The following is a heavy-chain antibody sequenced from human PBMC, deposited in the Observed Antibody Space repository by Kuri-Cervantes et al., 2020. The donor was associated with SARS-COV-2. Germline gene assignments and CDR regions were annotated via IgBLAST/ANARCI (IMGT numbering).Heavy chain of an antibody. V-gene: IGHV1-46*01. Sequence: ASVKVSCKASGYTFTSYYMHWVRRAPGQGLEWMGIINPSGGSTSYAQKFQGRVTMTRDTSTSTVYMELSSLRSEDTAVYYCATPGGYSYGFSYAFDIWGQGTMVTVSS. J-gene: IGHJ3*02. D-gene: IGHD5-18*01. CDR1: GYTFTSYY. CDR2: INPSGGST. CDR3: ATPGGYSYGFSYAFDI.